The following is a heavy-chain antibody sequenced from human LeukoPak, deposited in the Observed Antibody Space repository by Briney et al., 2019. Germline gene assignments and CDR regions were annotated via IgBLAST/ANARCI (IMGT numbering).Heavy chain of an antibody. J-gene: IGHJ6*03. V-gene: IGHV3-48*01. CDR2: ISSSSSTI. Sequence: GGSLRLSCAASGFTFSSYSMNWVRQAPGKGLEWVSYISSSSSTICYADSVKGRFTISRDNAKNSLYLQMNSLRAEDTAVYYCARVRNHYYYMDVWGKGTTVTVSS. CDR3: ARVRNHYYYMDV. CDR1: GFTFSSYS.